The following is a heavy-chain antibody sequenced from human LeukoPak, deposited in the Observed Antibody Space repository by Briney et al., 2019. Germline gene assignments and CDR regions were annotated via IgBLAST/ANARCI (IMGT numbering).Heavy chain of an antibody. V-gene: IGHV4-34*01. CDR2: INHSGST. CDR3: ARAPYYDFWSGYYRAFDI. J-gene: IGHJ3*02. Sequence: PSETLSLTCAVYGGSFSGYYWSWIRQPPGKGLEWIGEINHSGSTNYNPSLKSRVTILVDTSKNQFSLKLSSVTAADTAVYYCARAPYYDFWSGYYRAFDIWGQGTMVTVSS. CDR1: GGSFSGYY. D-gene: IGHD3-3*01.